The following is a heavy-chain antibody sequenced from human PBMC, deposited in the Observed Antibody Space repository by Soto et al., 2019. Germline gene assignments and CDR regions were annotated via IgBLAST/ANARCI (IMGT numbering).Heavy chain of an antibody. D-gene: IGHD4-17*01. CDR2: IYHSGST. V-gene: IGHV4-4*02. Sequence: SETLSLTCAVSGGSISSSNWWSWVRQPPGKGLEWIGEIYHSGSTNYNPSLKSRVTISVDKSKNQFSLKLSSVTAADTAVYYCARDRGYGDYVPFDYWGQGTLVTSPQ. CDR1: GGSISSSNW. J-gene: IGHJ4*02. CDR3: ARDRGYGDYVPFDY.